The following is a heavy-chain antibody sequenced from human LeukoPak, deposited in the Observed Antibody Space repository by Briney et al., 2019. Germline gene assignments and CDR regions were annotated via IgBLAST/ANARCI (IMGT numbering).Heavy chain of an antibody. Sequence: GGSLRLSCAASGFTFSSYSMNWVRQAPGKGLEWVSYISSSSSTIYYADSVKGRFTISRDNAKNSLDLQMNSLRAEDTALYYCAKDISGSSWLYFDYWGQGTLVTVSS. V-gene: IGHV3-48*04. CDR2: ISSSSSTI. CDR1: GFTFSSYS. D-gene: IGHD6-13*01. CDR3: AKDISGSSWLYFDY. J-gene: IGHJ4*02.